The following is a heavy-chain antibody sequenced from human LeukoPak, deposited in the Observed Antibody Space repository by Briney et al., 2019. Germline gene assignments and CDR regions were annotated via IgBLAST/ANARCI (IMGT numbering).Heavy chain of an antibody. CDR2: IKEDGSAT. J-gene: IGHJ4*02. CDR3: ARGSGWYDY. V-gene: IGHV3-7*05. CDR1: GFTFSHYW. D-gene: IGHD6-19*01. Sequence: PGGSLRLSCAASGFTFSHYWMTWVRQAPGKGLEWVAKIKEDGSATYYLDSVKGRFTLSRDNAKNSLYLQMNSLRVEDTAVYYCARGSGWYDYWGQGTLVTVSS.